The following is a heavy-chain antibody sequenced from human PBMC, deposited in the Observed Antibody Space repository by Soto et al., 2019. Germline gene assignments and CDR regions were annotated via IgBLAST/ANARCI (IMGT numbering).Heavy chain of an antibody. CDR2: IFFTGNT. CDR3: AGEGGGYRFDY. Sequence: HVQLQESGPGLVKPSETLSLTCTVSGDFSSAHYWSWIRQPPGKGLEWLGYIFFTGNTKYNPSLKRRPPLSLHASKNRCSLPLPSVTPADTAVYYCAGEGGGYRFDYWGQGTLVTVSS. J-gene: IGHJ4*02. D-gene: IGHD3-16*02. V-gene: IGHV4-59*11. CDR1: GDFSSAHY.